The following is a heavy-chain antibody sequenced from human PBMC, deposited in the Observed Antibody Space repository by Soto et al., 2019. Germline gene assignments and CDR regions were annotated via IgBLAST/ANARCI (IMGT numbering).Heavy chain of an antibody. Sequence: PSETLSLTCTVSGGSISSCGYYWSWIRQHPGKGLEWIGYIYYSGSTYYNPSLKSRVTISVDTSKNQFSLKLSSVTAADTAVYYCARDRRGYYDFWSGSYYYGMDVWGQGTTVTVSS. CDR3: ARDRRGYYDFWSGSYYYGMDV. J-gene: IGHJ6*02. D-gene: IGHD3-3*01. CDR2: IYYSGST. V-gene: IGHV4-31*03. CDR1: GGSISSCGYY.